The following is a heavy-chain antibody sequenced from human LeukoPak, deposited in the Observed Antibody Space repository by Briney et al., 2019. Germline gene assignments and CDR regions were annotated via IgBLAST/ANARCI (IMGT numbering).Heavy chain of an antibody. D-gene: IGHD4-23*01. CDR2: IWYSGTNN. Sequence: GGSLRLSCAASGFTFSDYGMHWIRQAPGKGLEWITVIWYSGTNNYYADSVKGRFTVSRDNSKNTVFLQMNSLTVDDTAVYYCARDDSYGGNLYFYDGMDVWGQGTTVTVSS. CDR3: ARDDSYGGNLYFYDGMDV. V-gene: IGHV3-33*01. J-gene: IGHJ6*02. CDR1: GFTFSDYG.